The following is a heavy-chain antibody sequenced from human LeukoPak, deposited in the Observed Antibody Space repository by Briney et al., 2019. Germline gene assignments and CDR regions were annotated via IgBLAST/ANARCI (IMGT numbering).Heavy chain of an antibody. CDR1: GFTFSSYW. CDR2: IKEDGREK. D-gene: IGHD5-18*01. Sequence: GGSLRLSCAASGFTFSSYWMSWVRQAPGKGLEWVANIKEDGREKFYVDSVRGRFTISRDNAKNSLYLQMNSLRAEDTAVYYCARDRWGYSYGGDWGQGTLVTVSS. CDR3: ARDRWGYSYGGD. J-gene: IGHJ4*02. V-gene: IGHV3-7*01.